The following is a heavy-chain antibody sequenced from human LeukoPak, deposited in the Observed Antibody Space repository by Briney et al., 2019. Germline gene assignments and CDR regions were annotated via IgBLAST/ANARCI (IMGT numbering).Heavy chain of an antibody. CDR2: INHSGST. CDR3: ARGRGDFWSGSSYYFDS. Sequence: PSETLSLTCAVYGGSFSGYYWSWIRQPPGKGLKWIGEINHSGSTNYNPSLKSRVTISVDTSKNQFSLKLSSVTAADTAVYYCARGRGDFWSGSSYYFDSWGQGTLVTVSS. J-gene: IGHJ4*02. D-gene: IGHD3-3*01. V-gene: IGHV4-34*01. CDR1: GGSFSGYY.